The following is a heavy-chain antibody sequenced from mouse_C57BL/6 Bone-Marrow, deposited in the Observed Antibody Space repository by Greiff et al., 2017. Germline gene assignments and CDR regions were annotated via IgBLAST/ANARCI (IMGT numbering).Heavy chain of an antibody. Sequence: VQLQQSGPELVKPGASVKISCKASGYTFTDYYMNWVKQSHGKSLEWIGDINPNNGGTSYNQKFKGKATLTVDKSSSTAYMELRSLTSEDSSVYYCASTLLLHYDVWGTGTTVTVSS. CDR1: GYTFTDYY. V-gene: IGHV1-26*01. D-gene: IGHD1-1*01. CDR2: INPNNGGT. J-gene: IGHJ1*03. CDR3: ASTLLLHYDV.